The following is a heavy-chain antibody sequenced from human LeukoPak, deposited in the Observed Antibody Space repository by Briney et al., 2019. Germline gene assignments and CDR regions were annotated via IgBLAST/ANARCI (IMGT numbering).Heavy chain of an antibody. Sequence: SETPSLTCTVSGGSISSYYWSWIRQPPGKGLEWIGYVYNSGSTNYNPSLKSRVTISIDTSKSQFSLKLRYVTAADTAVYYCARETPHFDYWGQGTLVTVSS. CDR1: GGSISSYY. V-gene: IGHV4-59*01. J-gene: IGHJ4*02. CDR2: VYNSGST. CDR3: ARETPHFDY.